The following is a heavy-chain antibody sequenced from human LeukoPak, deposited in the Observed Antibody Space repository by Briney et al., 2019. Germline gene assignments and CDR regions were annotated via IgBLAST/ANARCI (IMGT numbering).Heavy chain of an antibody. J-gene: IGHJ4*02. CDR1: GFTFSGSA. D-gene: IGHD6-13*01. CDR2: IRSKANSYAT. V-gene: IGHV3-73*01. CDR3: TRQAAAAGKQDY. Sequence: PAGSLKLSCAASGFTFSGSAMHWVRQASGKGLEWVGRIRSKANSYATAYAASVKGRFTISRDDSKNTAYLQMNSLKTEDTAVYYCTRQAAAAGKQDYWGQGTLVTVSS.